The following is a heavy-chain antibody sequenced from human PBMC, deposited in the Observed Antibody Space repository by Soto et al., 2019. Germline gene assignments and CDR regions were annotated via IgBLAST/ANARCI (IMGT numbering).Heavy chain of an antibody. J-gene: IGHJ3*02. Sequence: QVQLVESGGGVIQPGRSLRLSCAASGFNFRSYGMHWVRQAPGKGLEWVALIWYDGSKEYYADSVKGRFTISRDNSNNTLYLQMNSLRAEYSAVYYCARTLNRFGEFTFDIGGQGIMVTVSS. CDR2: IWYDGSKE. CDR3: ARTLNRFGEFTFDI. V-gene: IGHV3-33*01. CDR1: GFNFRSYG. D-gene: IGHD3-10*01.